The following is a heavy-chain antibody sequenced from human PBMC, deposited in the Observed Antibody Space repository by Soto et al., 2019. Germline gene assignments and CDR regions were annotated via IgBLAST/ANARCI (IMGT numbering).Heavy chain of an antibody. CDR1: GFTFSSYA. D-gene: IGHD1-26*01. J-gene: IGHJ6*02. V-gene: IGHV3-30-3*01. CDR2: ISYDGSNK. CDR3: ARDKGWELRFYYYYGMDV. Sequence: QVQLVESGGGVVQPGRSLRLSCAASGFTFSSYAMHWVRQAPGKGLEWVAVISYDGSNKYYADSVKGRFTISRDNSKNTXXLQMNSLRAEDTAVYYCARDKGWELRFYYYYGMDVWGQGTTVTVSS.